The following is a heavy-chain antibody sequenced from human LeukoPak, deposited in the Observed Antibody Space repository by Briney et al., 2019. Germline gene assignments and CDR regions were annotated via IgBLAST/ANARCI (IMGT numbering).Heavy chain of an antibody. CDR3: TREYWGIDY. V-gene: IGHV3-7*01. Sequence: GGSLRLSCAASGFVFTTYTMSWVRQAPGKGLEWVANIKEDESERNYVDSVKGRFTIYRDKAKNFMYLEMNSLRVEDTAIYYCTREYWGIDYWGQGVLVTVSS. J-gene: IGHJ4*02. CDR2: IKEDESER. D-gene: IGHD3-16*01. CDR1: GFVFTTYT.